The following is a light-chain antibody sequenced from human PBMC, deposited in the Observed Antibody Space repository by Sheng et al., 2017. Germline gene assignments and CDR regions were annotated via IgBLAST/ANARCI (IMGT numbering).Light chain of an antibody. Sequence: IQLTHVSILPVCICRRQSHHHLPGQSGHDQLCSLVSAKTREAPRLLIYGGSNLQSGVPLRFSGSGSGTDFSLTISSLEPEDFATYYCQQFNTYPWTFGQGTKVEI. J-gene: IGKJ1*01. CDR2: GGS. CDR3: QQFNTYPWT. V-gene: IGKV1-9*01. CDR1: GHDQL.